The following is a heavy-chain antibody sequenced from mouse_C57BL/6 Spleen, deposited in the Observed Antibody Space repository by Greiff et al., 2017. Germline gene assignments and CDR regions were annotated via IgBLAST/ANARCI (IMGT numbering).Heavy chain of an antibody. CDR3: ASGSPYAMDY. Sequence: VHVKQSGAELVKPGASVKLSCTASGFNIKDYYMHWVKQRTEQGLEWIGRIDPEDGETKSAPKFQGKATITADTSSNTAYLQLSSLTSEDTAVYYCASGSPYAMDYWGQGTSVTVSS. CDR1: GFNIKDYY. V-gene: IGHV14-2*01. CDR2: IDPEDGET. D-gene: IGHD1-1*01. J-gene: IGHJ4*01.